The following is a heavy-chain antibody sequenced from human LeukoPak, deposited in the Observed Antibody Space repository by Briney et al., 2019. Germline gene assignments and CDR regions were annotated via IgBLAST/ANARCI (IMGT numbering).Heavy chain of an antibody. CDR3: ARQASALQYFHQYMDI. Sequence: GGSLRLSCAAPGFIFRNHAYHWVRQAPGKGLEWVACISRDGRDTYYTDSVKGRFTISRDNADNTLSLQMATMRIEDTAVYYCARQASALQYFHQYMDIWGTGTTVIVSS. J-gene: IGHJ6*03. CDR2: ISRDGRDT. CDR1: GFIFRNHA. D-gene: IGHD3-9*01. V-gene: IGHV3-30*10.